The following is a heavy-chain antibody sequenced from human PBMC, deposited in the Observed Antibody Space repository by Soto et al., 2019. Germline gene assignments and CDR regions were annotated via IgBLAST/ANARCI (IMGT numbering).Heavy chain of an antibody. CDR3: ATRPRGCSSTSCSRNWFDP. CDR1: GFTFSSYA. CDR2: ISGSGGST. V-gene: IGHV3-23*01. D-gene: IGHD2-2*01. Sequence: GGSLRLSCAASGFTFSSYAMSWVRQAPGKGLEWVSAISGSGGSTYYADSVKGRFTISRDNSKNTLYLQMNSLRAEDTAVYYCATRPRGCSSTSCSRNWFDPWGQGTLVTVSS. J-gene: IGHJ5*02.